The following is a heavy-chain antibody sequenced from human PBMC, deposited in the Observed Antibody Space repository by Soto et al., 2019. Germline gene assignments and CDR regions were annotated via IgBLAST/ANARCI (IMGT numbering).Heavy chain of an antibody. CDR1: GGSISSDNYH. J-gene: IGHJ6*02. V-gene: IGHV4-30-4*08. D-gene: IGHD1-1*01. CDR2: IYYSGSI. CDR3: ARENDGGDRDYYGLDV. Sequence: QVQLQQSGPGLVKPSQTLSLTCTVSGGSISSDNYHWTWIRQSPGKGLEWIGYIYYSGSIFYNPSFKSRVTISVATSTNPFSLQLSSVTAADTAVYFCARENDGGDRDYYGLDVWGQGTTVTVSS.